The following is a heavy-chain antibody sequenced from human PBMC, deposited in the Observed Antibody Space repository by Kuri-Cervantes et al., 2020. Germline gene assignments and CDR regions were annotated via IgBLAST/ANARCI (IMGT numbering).Heavy chain of an antibody. Sequence: LRLSCTVSGGSISSGSYYWSWIRQPAGKGLEWIGRIYTSGSTNYNPSLKSRVTISVDTSKNRFSLKLSSVTAADTAVYYCARVGQDIVVVPAALWYFDLWGRGTLVTVSS. CDR1: GGSISSGSYY. CDR2: IYTSGST. J-gene: IGHJ2*01. V-gene: IGHV4-61*02. D-gene: IGHD2-2*01. CDR3: ARVGQDIVVVPAALWYFDL.